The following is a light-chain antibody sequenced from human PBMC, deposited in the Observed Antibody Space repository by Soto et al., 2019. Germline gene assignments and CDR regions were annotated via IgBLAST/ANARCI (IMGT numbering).Light chain of an antibody. J-gene: IGKJ1*01. V-gene: IGKV3-20*01. CDR1: QSVSNNY. CDR3: QQYGSSGT. Sequence: EIVLTQSPGTLSLSPGERATPCCRASQSVSNNYLAWYQQKPGQAPRLLIYGASNRATGIPDRFSGSGSGTDFTLTISRLEPEDFAVYYCQQYGSSGTFGQGTKVDIK. CDR2: GAS.